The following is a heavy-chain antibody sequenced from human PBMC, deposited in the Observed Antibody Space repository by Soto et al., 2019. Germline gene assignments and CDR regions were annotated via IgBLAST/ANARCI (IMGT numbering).Heavy chain of an antibody. V-gene: IGHV3-30-3*01. CDR2: ISYDGSNK. CDR3: ARDMPTTIAVAGSVDY. Sequence: GGSLSLSCAASGFTFSSYAMHWVRQAPGKGLEWVAVISYDGSNKYYADSVKGRFTISRDNSKNTLYLQMNSLRAEDTAVYYCARDMPTTIAVAGSVDYWGQGTLVTVSS. J-gene: IGHJ4*02. D-gene: IGHD6-19*01. CDR1: GFTFSSYA.